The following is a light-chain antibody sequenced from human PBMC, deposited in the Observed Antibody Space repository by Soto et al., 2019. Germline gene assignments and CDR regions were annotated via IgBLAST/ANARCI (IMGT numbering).Light chain of an antibody. V-gene: IGKV3-20*01. CDR1: QSVSSY. J-gene: IGKJ1*01. CDR2: GAS. CDR3: QQYGSSRWT. Sequence: EIVMTQSPATLSVSPGERATLSCKASQSVSSYLAWYQQKPGQAPRLLIYGASSRATGIPDRFSGSGSGTDFTLTISRLEPEDFAVYYCQQYGSSRWTFGQGTKV.